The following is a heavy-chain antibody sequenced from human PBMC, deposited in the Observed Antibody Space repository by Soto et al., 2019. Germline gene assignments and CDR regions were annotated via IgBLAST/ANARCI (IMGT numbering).Heavy chain of an antibody. J-gene: IGHJ3*02. CDR1: GFTFSSYG. CDR3: AKFGYYYGSGSYLGAFDI. V-gene: IGHV3-30*18. CDR2: ISYDGSNK. Sequence: GGSLRLSCAASGFTFSSYGMHWVRQAPGKGLERVAVISYDGSNKYYADSVKGRFTISRDNSKNTLYLQMNSLRAEDTAVYYCAKFGYYYGSGSYLGAFDIWGQGTMVTVSS. D-gene: IGHD3-10*01.